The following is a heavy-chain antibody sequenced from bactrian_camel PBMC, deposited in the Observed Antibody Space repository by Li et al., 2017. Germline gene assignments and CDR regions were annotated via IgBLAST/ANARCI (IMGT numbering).Heavy chain of an antibody. D-gene: IGHD3*01. Sequence: VQLVESGGGSVQTGGSLRLSCTHSGYTSSRHCMGWFRQAPGKEREGVAAIGSDGSTNYADSVKGRLTISKDNGKNTLYLEMNSLRPEDSAMYYCAARTDYCGYTLQERHYPFWGQGTQVTVSS. CDR3: AARTDYCGYTLQERHYPF. CDR2: IGSDGST. J-gene: IGHJ4*01. V-gene: IGHV3S53*01. CDR1: GYTSSRHC.